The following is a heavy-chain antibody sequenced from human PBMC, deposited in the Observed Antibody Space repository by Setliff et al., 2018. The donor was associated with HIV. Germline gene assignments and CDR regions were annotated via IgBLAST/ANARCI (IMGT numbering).Heavy chain of an antibody. Sequence: ASVKVSCKTSGYTFGYNYIHWVRQAPGQGLEWMGRIAPNSGDTKYAQKFEGRVTVTRDTSINTVYMEVSSLRSDDTAVYYCSRDVGVPGRGNALDYWGQGTLVTVS. CDR1: GYTFGYNY. D-gene: IGHD1-26*01. CDR2: IAPNSGDT. CDR3: SRDVGVPGRGNALDY. V-gene: IGHV1-2*06. J-gene: IGHJ4*02.